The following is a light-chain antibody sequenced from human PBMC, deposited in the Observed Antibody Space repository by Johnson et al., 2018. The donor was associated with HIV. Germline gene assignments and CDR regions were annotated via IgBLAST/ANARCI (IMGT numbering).Light chain of an antibody. CDR3: AVWDDSRNYV. V-gene: IGLV1-51*01. CDR1: SSNIGNNY. CDR2: DNN. J-gene: IGLJ1*01. Sequence: QSVLTQPPSVSAAPGQKVTISCSGSSSNIGNNYVSWYQQLPGTAPKLLIYDNNKRPSGIPDRFSGSQSGTSAPLAISGLQSADEADYYCAVWDDSRNYVFGTGTKLTVL.